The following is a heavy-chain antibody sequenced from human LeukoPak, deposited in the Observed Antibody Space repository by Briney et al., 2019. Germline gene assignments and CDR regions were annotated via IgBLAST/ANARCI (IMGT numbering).Heavy chain of an antibody. Sequence: GGSLRLSCAASGFTXXSYSMNWVRQAPGXXXXXXSSIXSSSXXXXXXXXXXXXXTXXXDNARXXLXLQMNNLRGEDTAIYYCARDAGNSGYGCDLWGQGTLVTVSS. CDR3: ARDAGNSGYGCDL. D-gene: IGHD5-12*01. CDR1: GFTXXSYS. J-gene: IGHJ5*02. CDR2: IXSSSXXX. V-gene: IGHV3-21*01.